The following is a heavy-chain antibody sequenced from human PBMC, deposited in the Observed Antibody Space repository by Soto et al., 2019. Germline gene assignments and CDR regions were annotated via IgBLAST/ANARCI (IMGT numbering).Heavy chain of an antibody. V-gene: IGHV3-23*01. CDR3: AKDLALRYFDWSLIDY. CDR1: GFTFSSYA. J-gene: IGHJ4*02. CDR2: ISGSGGST. Sequence: GGSLRLSCAASGFTFSSYAMSWVRQAPGKGLEWVSAISGSGGSTYYADSVKGRFTISRDNSKNTLYLQMNSLRAEDTAVYYCAKDLALRYFDWSLIDYWGQGTLVTVSS. D-gene: IGHD3-9*01.